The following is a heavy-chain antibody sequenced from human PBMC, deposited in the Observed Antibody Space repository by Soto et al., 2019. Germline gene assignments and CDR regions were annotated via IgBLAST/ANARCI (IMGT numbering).Heavy chain of an antibody. CDR3: ASALRGTL. V-gene: IGHV1-8*01. CDR2: MNPETGDT. J-gene: IGHJ4*02. Sequence: QVQVVQSGAEVKKPGASVKISYKVSGYTFTTYDINWVRQAPGQGLEWMGWMNPETGDTGYGQQFQGRVTLSRNTSITTAYLELSNLIFEDTAVYYCASALRGTLWGQGTLVTVSA. CDR1: GYTFTTYD. D-gene: IGHD1-26*01.